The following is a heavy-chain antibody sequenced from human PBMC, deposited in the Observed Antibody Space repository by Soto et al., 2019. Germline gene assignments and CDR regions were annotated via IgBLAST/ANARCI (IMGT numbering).Heavy chain of an antibody. D-gene: IGHD3-3*01. V-gene: IGHV3-21*01. CDR3: ARERDDFWSGYYTGPNWFDP. CDR2: ISSSSSYI. J-gene: IGHJ5*02. CDR1: GFTFSSYS. Sequence: EVQLVESGGGLVKPGGSLRLSCAASGFTFSSYSMNWVRQAPGKWLEWVSSISSSSSYIYYADSVKGRFTISRDNAKNSLYLQMNSLRAEDTAVYYCARERDDFWSGYYTGPNWFDPWGQGTLVTVSS.